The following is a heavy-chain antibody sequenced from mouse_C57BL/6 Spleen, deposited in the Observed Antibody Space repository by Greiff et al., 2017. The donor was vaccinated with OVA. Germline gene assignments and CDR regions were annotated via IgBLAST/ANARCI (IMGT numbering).Heavy chain of an antibody. Sequence: VQLQQSGPELVKPGASVKISCKASGYSFTSYYIHWVKQRPGRGLEWIGWIYPGSGNTKYNEKFKGKATLTADTSSSTAYMQLSSLTSEDSAVYYCARGDGYYWFAYWGQGTLVTVSA. CDR2: IYPGSGNT. D-gene: IGHD2-3*01. J-gene: IGHJ3*01. CDR1: GYSFTSYY. CDR3: ARGDGYYWFAY. V-gene: IGHV1-66*01.